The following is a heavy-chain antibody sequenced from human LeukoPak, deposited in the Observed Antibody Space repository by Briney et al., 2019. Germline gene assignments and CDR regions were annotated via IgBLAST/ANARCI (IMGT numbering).Heavy chain of an antibody. CDR1: GFTFSTYG. CDR2: ISISGTTT. D-gene: IGHD6-13*01. Sequence: GGSLRLSCAASGFTFSTYGIHWVRQAPGKGLEWVSYISISGTTTNYADSVKGRFTISRDDARNSLYLQMNSLRAEDTAVYYCAKDILAAGLIFDYWGQGTLVTVSS. J-gene: IGHJ4*02. CDR3: AKDILAAGLIFDY. V-gene: IGHV3-48*04.